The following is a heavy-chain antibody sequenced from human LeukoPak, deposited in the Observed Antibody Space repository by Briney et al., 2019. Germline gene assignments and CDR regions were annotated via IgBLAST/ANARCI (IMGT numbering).Heavy chain of an antibody. Sequence: GASVKVSCKASGFTFTSRSAVQWVRQARGQRLEWIGWIVVDSDNTNYAENFQERVTITRDMSASTSYMESSSLRSEDTAVYFCAAPYTSSWFDLWGQGTLVTVSS. CDR1: GFTFTSRSA. CDR2: IVVDSDNT. J-gene: IGHJ5*02. CDR3: AAPYTSSWFDL. D-gene: IGHD6-13*01. V-gene: IGHV1-58*01.